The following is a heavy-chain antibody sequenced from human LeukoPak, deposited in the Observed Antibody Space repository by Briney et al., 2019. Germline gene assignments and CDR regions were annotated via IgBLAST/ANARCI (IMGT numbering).Heavy chain of an antibody. Sequence: GGSLRLSCAASGFTVSSSYMTWVRQAPGKGLEWVSVIYSVGTTYYADSVKGRFTISRDNSKNTLYLQMNSLRAEDTAVYYCARNSYSSSWYADAFDIWGQGTMVTVSS. D-gene: IGHD6-13*01. CDR1: GFTVSSSY. J-gene: IGHJ3*02. CDR2: IYSVGTT. CDR3: ARNSYSSSWYADAFDI. V-gene: IGHV3-66*01.